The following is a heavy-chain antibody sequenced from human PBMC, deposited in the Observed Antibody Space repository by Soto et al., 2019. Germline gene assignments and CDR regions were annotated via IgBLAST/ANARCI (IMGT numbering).Heavy chain of an antibody. J-gene: IGHJ6*02. CDR3: ATYRMYYYCYYGMDV. D-gene: IGHD3-16*02. CDR1: GFTFSNAW. Sequence: GGSLRLSCAASGFTFSNAWMSWVRQAPGKGLEWVGRIKSKTDGGTTDYAAPVKGRFTISRDDSKNTLYLQMNSLNTEDTAVYYCATYRMYYYCYYGMDVWGQGTTVTVSS. CDR2: IKSKTDGGTT. V-gene: IGHV3-15*01.